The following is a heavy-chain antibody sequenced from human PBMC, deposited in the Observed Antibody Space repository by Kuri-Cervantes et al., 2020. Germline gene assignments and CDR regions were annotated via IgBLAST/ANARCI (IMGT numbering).Heavy chain of an antibody. CDR1: GYTFTSYD. V-gene: IGHV1-8*01. D-gene: IGHD3-9*01. Sequence: ASVKVSCKASGYTFTSYDINWVRQATGQGLEWMGWMNPNSGNTGYAQKFQGRVTMTRNTSISTAYMELSSLRSEDTAVYYCARRGDYYDILTGFSDAFDIWGRGTMVTVSS. J-gene: IGHJ3*02. CDR2: MNPNSGNT. CDR3: ARRGDYYDILTGFSDAFDI.